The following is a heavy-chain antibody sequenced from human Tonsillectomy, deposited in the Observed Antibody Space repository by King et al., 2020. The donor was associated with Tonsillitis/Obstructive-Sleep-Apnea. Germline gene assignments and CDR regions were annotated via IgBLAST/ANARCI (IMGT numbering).Heavy chain of an antibody. Sequence: LQLQESGPGLVKPSETLSLSCTVSGGSISSSRYYWGWIRQPPGKGLEWIGTIYYNGDTYYNPSLKSRVTVSINTSEYQFSLKLTSVTAADTAVYYCARHAPDVDNYSYYMDVWGKGTTVTVSS. CDR2: IYYNGDT. CDR1: GGSISSSRYY. V-gene: IGHV4-39*01. J-gene: IGHJ6*03. CDR3: ARHAPDVDNYSYYMDV. D-gene: IGHD2-21*01.